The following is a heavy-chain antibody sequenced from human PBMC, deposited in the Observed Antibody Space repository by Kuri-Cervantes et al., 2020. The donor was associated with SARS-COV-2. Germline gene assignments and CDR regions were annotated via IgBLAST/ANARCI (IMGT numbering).Heavy chain of an antibody. CDR1: GGSISSSSYY. CDR3: ARAGTDSEGFDY. CDR2: IYYSGST. J-gene: IGHJ4*02. V-gene: IGHV4-39*07. Sequence: SETLSLTCTVSGGSISSSSYYWGWIRQPPGKGLEWIGSIYYSGSTNYNPSLKSRVTISVDTSKNQFSLKLSSVTAADTAVYYCARAGTDSEGFDYWGQGTLVTVSS. D-gene: IGHD1-14*01.